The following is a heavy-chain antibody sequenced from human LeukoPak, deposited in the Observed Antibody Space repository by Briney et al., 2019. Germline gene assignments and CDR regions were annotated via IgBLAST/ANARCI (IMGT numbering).Heavy chain of an antibody. CDR2: ISGSGGST. Sequence: GGSLRLSCAASGFTFSSYDMSWVRQAPGKGLEWVSAISGSGGSTYYADSVKGRFTISRDNSKNSLYLQMNSLRAEDTAVYYCARDLAPCSGGSCYSGGWFDPWGQGTLVTVSS. CDR3: ARDLAPCSGGSCYSGGWFDP. V-gene: IGHV3-23*01. D-gene: IGHD2-15*01. CDR1: GFTFSSYD. J-gene: IGHJ5*02.